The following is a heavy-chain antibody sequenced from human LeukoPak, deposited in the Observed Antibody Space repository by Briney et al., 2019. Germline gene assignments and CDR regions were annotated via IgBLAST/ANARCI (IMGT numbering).Heavy chain of an antibody. CDR2: IYYSGST. J-gene: IGHJ4*02. Sequence: SETLSLTCTVSAGSISSHYWSWLRQPPGKGLEWIGYIYYSGSTNYNPSLKSRVTISVDTSKNQFSLKLSSVTAADTAVYYCARDAVWSYFDYWGQGTLVTVSS. CDR1: AGSISSHY. CDR3: ARDAVWSYFDY. V-gene: IGHV4-59*11. D-gene: IGHD2-21*01.